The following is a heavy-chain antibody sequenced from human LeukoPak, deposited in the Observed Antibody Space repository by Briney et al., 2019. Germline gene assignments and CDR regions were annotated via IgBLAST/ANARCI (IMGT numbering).Heavy chain of an antibody. V-gene: IGHV4-61*02. CDR2: IYTSGST. J-gene: IGHJ6*02. CDR3: ASIDTAMADNYYYGMDV. CDR1: GGSISSGSYY. Sequence: PSQTLSLTCTVSGGSISSGSYYWSWIRQPAGKGLEWIGRIYTSGSTNYNPSLKSRVTISVDTSKNQFSLKLSSVTAADTAVYYCASIDTAMADNYYYGMDVWGQGTTVTVSS. D-gene: IGHD5-18*01.